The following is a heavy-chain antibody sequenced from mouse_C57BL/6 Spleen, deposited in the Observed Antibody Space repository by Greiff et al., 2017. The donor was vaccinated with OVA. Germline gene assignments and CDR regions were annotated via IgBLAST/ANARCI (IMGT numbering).Heavy chain of an antibody. Sequence: QVQLQQSGAELVRPGASVTLSCKASGYTFTDYEMHWVKQTPVHGLEWIGAIDPETGGTAYNQKFKGKAILTADKSSSTAYMELRSLTAVDSAVYYCTPRDYWGQGTTLTVSS. CDR2: IDPETGGT. CDR1: GYTFTDYE. V-gene: IGHV1-15*01. J-gene: IGHJ2*01. CDR3: TPRDY.